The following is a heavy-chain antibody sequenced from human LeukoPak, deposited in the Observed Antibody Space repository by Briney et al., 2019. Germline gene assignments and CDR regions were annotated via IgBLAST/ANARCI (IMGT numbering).Heavy chain of an antibody. V-gene: IGHV4-59*01. CDR3: ARTTEDCSSTSCYQYWFDP. CDR2: IYYSGST. D-gene: IGHD2-2*01. Sequence: SETMSLTCTVSGGSISSYYWSWIRQPPGKGLEWIGYIYYSGSTSYNPSLKSRVTISVDTSKNQISLKVRSVTATDTAVYYCARTTEDCSSTSCYQYWFDPWGQGTLVTVSS. J-gene: IGHJ5*02. CDR1: GGSISSYY.